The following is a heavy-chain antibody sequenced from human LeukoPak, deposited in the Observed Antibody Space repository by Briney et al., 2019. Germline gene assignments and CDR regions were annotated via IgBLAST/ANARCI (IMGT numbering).Heavy chain of an antibody. Sequence: ASVQVSCHASGSPFPSYGISWVRPAPGQGLEWMGWLSAYNGNTNYAQKLQGRVTMTTDTSTSTAYMELRSLRSDDTAVYYCARDRRSGSYSPYDAFDIWGQGTMVTVSS. D-gene: IGHD1-26*01. J-gene: IGHJ3*02. V-gene: IGHV1-18*01. CDR1: GSPFPSYG. CDR2: LSAYNGNT. CDR3: ARDRRSGSYSPYDAFDI.